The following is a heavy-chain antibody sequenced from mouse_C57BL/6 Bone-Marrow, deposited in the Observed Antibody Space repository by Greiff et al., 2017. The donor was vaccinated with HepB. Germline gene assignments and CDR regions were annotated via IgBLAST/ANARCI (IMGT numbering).Heavy chain of an antibody. D-gene: IGHD1-1*01. J-gene: IGHJ4*01. CDR2: ISGGGGDT. CDR3: ARQLITTVVAAKDY. V-gene: IGHV5-9*01. Sequence: EVQVVESGGGLVKPGGSLKLSCAASGFTFSSYTMSWVRQTPEKRLEWVATISGGGGDTYYPDSVKGRFTISRDNAKNTLYLQMSSLRSEDTALYYCARQLITTVVAAKDYWGQGTSVTVSS. CDR1: GFTFSSYT.